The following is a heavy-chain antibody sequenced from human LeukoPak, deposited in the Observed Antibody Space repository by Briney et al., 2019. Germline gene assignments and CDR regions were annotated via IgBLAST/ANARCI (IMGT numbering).Heavy chain of an antibody. CDR2: IYYSGYT. CDR1: GGSISPYH. D-gene: IGHD6-19*01. CDR3: ARGLPGYSGGDDAFDI. Sequence: SETLSLTCIVSGGSISPYHWTWIRQPPGKGLEWIGYIYYSGYTDYNPSLKGRVTISVDTSKNQLSLRLGSVTAADTAVYHCARGLPGYSGGDDAFDIWGQGIMVTVSS. J-gene: IGHJ3*02. V-gene: IGHV4-59*01.